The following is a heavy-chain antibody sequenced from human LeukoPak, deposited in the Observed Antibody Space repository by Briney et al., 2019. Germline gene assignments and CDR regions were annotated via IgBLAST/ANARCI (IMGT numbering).Heavy chain of an antibody. CDR1: GFTFSSYG. CDR3: ARAYDILTGPDY. V-gene: IGHV3-33*01. Sequence: GGSLRLSCAASGFTFSSYGMHWVRQAPGKGLEWVAVIWYDGSNKYYADSVKGRFTISRDNSKNTLYLQMNSLRAEDTAVYYCARAYDILTGPDYWGQGTLVTVSP. CDR2: IWYDGSNK. D-gene: IGHD3-9*01. J-gene: IGHJ4*02.